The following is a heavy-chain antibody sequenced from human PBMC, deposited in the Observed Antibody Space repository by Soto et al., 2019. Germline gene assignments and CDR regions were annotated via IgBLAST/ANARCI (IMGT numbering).Heavy chain of an antibody. V-gene: IGHV1-18*01. Sequence: QVQLVQSGAEVKKPGASVQVSCKASGYTFNSYSISWVRQAPGQGLEWMGWISGYNGDTNYAQKFQGRVSLTTDTTTGAAYMELRSPGSDETAGYYCARDLAQCHVGGNCVDYWGQGTLLTVSS. J-gene: IGHJ4*02. CDR2: ISGYNGDT. D-gene: IGHD1-1*01. CDR1: GYTFNSYS. CDR3: ARDLAQCHVGGNCVDY.